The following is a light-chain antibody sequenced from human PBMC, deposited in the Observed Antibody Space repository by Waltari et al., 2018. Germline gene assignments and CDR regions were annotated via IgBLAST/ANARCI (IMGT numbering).Light chain of an antibody. Sequence: QPVLTQSSSASASLGSLVKVTCTLSRGHSSYIIAWHQQQPGKAPRYLMKLEGSGNYNKGSGVPDRFSGSSSGADRYLTISNLQSEDEADYYCETWDSNTRVFGGGTKLTVL. J-gene: IGLJ3*02. CDR1: RGHSSYI. CDR3: ETWDSNTRV. V-gene: IGLV4-60*03. CDR2: LEGSGNY.